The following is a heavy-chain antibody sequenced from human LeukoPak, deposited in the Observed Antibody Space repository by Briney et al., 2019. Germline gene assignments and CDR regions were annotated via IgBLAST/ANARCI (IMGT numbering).Heavy chain of an antibody. Sequence: SETLSLTCTVSGGSISSSSYYWGWIRQPPGKGLEWIGSIYYSGSTSYNPSLKRRVTISVDTSKNQFSLKLSSVTAADTAVYYCARLLRYFDWLSSLNPFDYWGQGTLVTVPS. CDR1: GGSISSSSYY. J-gene: IGHJ4*02. CDR3: ARLLRYFDWLSSLNPFDY. D-gene: IGHD3-9*01. V-gene: IGHV4-39*01. CDR2: IYYSGST.